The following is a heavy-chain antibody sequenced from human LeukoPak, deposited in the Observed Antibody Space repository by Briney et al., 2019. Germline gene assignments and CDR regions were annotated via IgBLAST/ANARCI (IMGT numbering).Heavy chain of an antibody. CDR2: ISSSSSYI. CDR3: ARGRDGYNPPHFDY. CDR1: GFTFSSYS. J-gene: IGHJ4*02. D-gene: IGHD5-24*01. Sequence: GGSLRLSCAASGFTFSSYSMNWVRQAPGKGLEWVSSISSSSSYIYYADSVKGRFTISRDSAKNSLYLQMNSLRAEDTAVYYCARGRDGYNPPHFDYWGQGTLVTVSS. V-gene: IGHV3-21*01.